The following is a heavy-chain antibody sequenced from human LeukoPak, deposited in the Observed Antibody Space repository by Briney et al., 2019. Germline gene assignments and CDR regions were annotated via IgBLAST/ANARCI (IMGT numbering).Heavy chain of an antibody. D-gene: IGHD3-10*01. V-gene: IGHV4-61*01. CDR2: IYYSGST. CDR1: GGSVSSGSYY. CDR3: ARATPYYYGSGGDYFDY. Sequence: SETLSLTCTVSGGSVSSGSYYWSWIRQPPGKGLEWIGYIYYSGSTNYNPSLKSRVTISVDTSKNQFSLKLSSVTAADTAVYYCARATPYYYGSGGDYFDYWGREPWSPSPQ. J-gene: IGHJ4*02.